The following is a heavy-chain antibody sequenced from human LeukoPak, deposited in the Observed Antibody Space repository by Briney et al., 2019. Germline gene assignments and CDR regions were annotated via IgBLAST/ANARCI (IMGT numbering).Heavy chain of an antibody. V-gene: IGHV3-9*01. CDR2: ISWNSGSI. J-gene: IGHJ4*02. CDR1: VFTFDDYA. Sequence: GGSLRLSCAASVFTFDDYAMHWVRQAPGKGLEWVSGISWNSGSIGYADSVKGRFTISRDNAKNSLYLQMNSLRAEDTAVYYCAKLANDYGGNSVDYWGQGTLVTVSS. D-gene: IGHD4-23*01. CDR3: AKLANDYGGNSVDY.